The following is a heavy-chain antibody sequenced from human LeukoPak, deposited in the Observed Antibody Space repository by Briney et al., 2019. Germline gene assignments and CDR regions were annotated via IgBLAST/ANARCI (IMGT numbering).Heavy chain of an antibody. CDR2: TRNKANSYTT. CDR3: ARYLTYPAFFDY. Sequence: PGGSLRLSCAASGFIFSDHYMDWVRQAPGKGLEWVGRTRNKANSYTTEYAASVKGRFTISRDDSKNSVYLQMNSLKTEDTAVYYCARYLTYPAFFDYWGQGTLVTVSS. CDR1: GFIFSDHY. V-gene: IGHV3-72*01. J-gene: IGHJ4*02. D-gene: IGHD4/OR15-4a*01.